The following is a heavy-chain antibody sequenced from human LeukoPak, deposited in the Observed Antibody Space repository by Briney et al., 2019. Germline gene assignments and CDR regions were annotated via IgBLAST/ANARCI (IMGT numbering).Heavy chain of an antibody. V-gene: IGHV4-38-2*02. Sequence: PSETLSLTCTVSGYSISSGYYWGWIRQPPGKGLEWIGSIYHSGSTYYNPSHKSRVTISVDTPKNQFSLKLSSVTAADTAVYYCARSFHAYFDYWGQGTLVTVSS. CDR2: IYHSGST. CDR3: ARSFHAYFDY. D-gene: IGHD2/OR15-2a*01. CDR1: GYSISSGYY. J-gene: IGHJ4*02.